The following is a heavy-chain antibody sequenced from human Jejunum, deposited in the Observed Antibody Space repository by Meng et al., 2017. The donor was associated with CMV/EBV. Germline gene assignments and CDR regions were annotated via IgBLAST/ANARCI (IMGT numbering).Heavy chain of an antibody. CDR2: INVYKGNT. CDR3: ARDQSGWGYFDA. CDR1: GYSFINYG. D-gene: IGHD3-22*01. V-gene: IGHV1-18*01. J-gene: IGHJ5*02. Sequence: SGYSFINYGIRWVRQAPGQGLEWMGWINVYKGNTNYAQKFQGRVIMTADTSTSTSYMELRSVRSDDTAIYFCARDQSGWGYFDAWGQGALVTVSS.